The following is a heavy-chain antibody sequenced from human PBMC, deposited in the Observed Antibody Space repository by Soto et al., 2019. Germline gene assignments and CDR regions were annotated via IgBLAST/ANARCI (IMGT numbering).Heavy chain of an antibody. V-gene: IGHV1-8*01. CDR1: GYTFTSYD. CDR2: MNPNSGNT. D-gene: IGHD6-13*01. J-gene: IGHJ6*03. CDR3: ARAMRGRGAADLYYYYYMDV. Sequence: ASVKVSCKASGYTFTSYDINWVRQATGQGLEWMGWMNPNSGNTGYAQKFQGRVTMTRNTSISTAYMELSSLRSEDTAVYYCARAMRGRGAADLYYYYYMDVWGKGTTITVSS.